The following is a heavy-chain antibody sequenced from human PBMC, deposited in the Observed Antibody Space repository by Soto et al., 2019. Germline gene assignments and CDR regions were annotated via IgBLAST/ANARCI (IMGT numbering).Heavy chain of an antibody. J-gene: IGHJ4*02. D-gene: IGHD4-17*01. CDR2: IIPIFGTA. CDR1: GGTFSSYA. Sequence: GASVKVCCKASGGTFSSYAISWVRQAPGQGLEWMGGIIPIFGTANYAQKFQGRVTITADESTSTAYMELSSLRSEDTAVYYCARDQPHPYGDSLKAPGDYWGQGTLVTVSS. V-gene: IGHV1-69*13. CDR3: ARDQPHPYGDSLKAPGDY.